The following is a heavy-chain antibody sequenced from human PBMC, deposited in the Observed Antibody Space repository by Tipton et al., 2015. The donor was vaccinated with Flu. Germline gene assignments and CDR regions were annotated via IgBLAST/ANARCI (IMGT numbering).Heavy chain of an antibody. D-gene: IGHD3-16*01. CDR3: VRLQISYGIPAAVFFDH. Sequence: QLVQSGAEVKEPGESLKISCRASGDSFSSDWIGWVRQAPGTGLEWMAMMLPDDSRSTYSPSFQGQVTISVDKSINTAFLHWSTLRPSDSAMYYCVRLQISYGIPAAVFFDHWGQGTLVTVSS. CDR2: MLPDDSRS. CDR1: GDSFSSDW. V-gene: IGHV5-51*03. J-gene: IGHJ4*02.